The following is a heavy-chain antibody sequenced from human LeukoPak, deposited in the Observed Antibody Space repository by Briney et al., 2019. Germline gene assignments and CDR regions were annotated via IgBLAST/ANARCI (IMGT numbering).Heavy chain of an antibody. CDR2: ISSSSSYI. CDR3: AKGLGYYYGSGSLFIDY. V-gene: IGHV3-21*04. D-gene: IGHD3-10*01. CDR1: GFTFSSYS. Sequence: GGSLRLSCAASGFTFSSYSMNWVRQAPGKGLEWVSSISSSSSYIYYADSVKGRFTISRDNAKNSLYLQMNSLRADDMALYYCAKGLGYYYGSGSLFIDYWGQGTLVTVSS. J-gene: IGHJ4*02.